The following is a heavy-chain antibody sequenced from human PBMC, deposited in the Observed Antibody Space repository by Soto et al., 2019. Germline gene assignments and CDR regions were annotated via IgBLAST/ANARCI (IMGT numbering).Heavy chain of an antibody. J-gene: IGHJ4*02. CDR3: ARDKITGVFDY. D-gene: IGHD2-8*02. CDR1: GGSISSSGYY. CDR2: INHSGST. V-gene: IGHV4-39*07. Sequence: SETLSLTCTVSGGSISSSGYYWTWIRQPPGTGLEWIGEINHSGSTNYNPSLKSRVTISVDTSKNQFSLKLTSVTAADTAVYYCARDKITGVFDYWGQGTLVTVSS.